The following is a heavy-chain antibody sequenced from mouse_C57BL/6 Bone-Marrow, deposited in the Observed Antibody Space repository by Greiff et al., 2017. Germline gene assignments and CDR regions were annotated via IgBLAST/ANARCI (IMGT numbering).Heavy chain of an antibody. CDR1: GFTFSSYG. CDR2: ISSGGSYT. Sequence: DVQLVESGGDLVKPGGSLKLSCAASGFTFSSYGMSWVRQTPDKRLEWVATISSGGSYTYYPDSVKGRFTISRDKAKNTLDLQMSSLKSEDTAMYYCARQKWYYAMDYWGQGTSVTVSS. J-gene: IGHJ4*01. D-gene: IGHD1-3*01. V-gene: IGHV5-6*01. CDR3: ARQKWYYAMDY.